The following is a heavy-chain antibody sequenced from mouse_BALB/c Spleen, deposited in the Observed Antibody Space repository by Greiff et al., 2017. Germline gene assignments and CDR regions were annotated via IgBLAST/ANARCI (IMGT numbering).Heavy chain of an antibody. CDR1: GFTFTDYY. CDR2: IRNKANGYTT. CDR3: ARFTTVGALYAMDY. V-gene: IGHV7-3*02. Sequence: EVKLMESGGGLVQPGGSLRLSCATSGFTFTDYYMSWVRQPPGKALEWLGFIRNKANGYTTEYSASVKGRFTISRDNSQSILYLQMNTLRAEDSATYYGARFTTVGALYAMDYWGQGTSVTVSS. D-gene: IGHD1-1*01. J-gene: IGHJ4*01.